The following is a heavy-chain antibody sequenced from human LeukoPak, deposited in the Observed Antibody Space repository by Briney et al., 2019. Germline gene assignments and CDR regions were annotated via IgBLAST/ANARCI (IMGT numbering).Heavy chain of an antibody. CDR2: IRYDGSNK. V-gene: IGHV3-30*02. D-gene: IGHD5-24*01. Sequence: GGSLRLSCAASGFTFSSYGMHWVRQAPGKGLEWVAFIRYDGSNKYYADSVKGRFTISRDNSKNTLYLQMNSLRAEDTAVYYCAKVMRRWLQFPLDYWGQGTLVTVSS. J-gene: IGHJ4*02. CDR3: AKVMRRWLQFPLDY. CDR1: GFTFSSYG.